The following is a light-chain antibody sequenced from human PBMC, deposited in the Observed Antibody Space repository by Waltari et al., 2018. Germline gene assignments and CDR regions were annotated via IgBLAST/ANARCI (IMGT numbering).Light chain of an antibody. J-gene: IGKJ4*01. V-gene: IGKV4-1*01. CDR3: QQYYRSPSLT. CDR2: WAS. Sequence: DIVMTQSPDCLAVPLGERATINCKSNQSLLFSSNNKNHLAWYQQKTGQPPKLLIYWASTRESGVPDRLSGSGSGTDFTLTITSLQTEDVAVYYCQQYYRSPSLTFGGGTKVEIK. CDR1: QSLLFSSNNKNH.